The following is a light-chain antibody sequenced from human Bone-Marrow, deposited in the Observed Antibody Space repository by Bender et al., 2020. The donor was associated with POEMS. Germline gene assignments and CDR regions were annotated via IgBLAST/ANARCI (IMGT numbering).Light chain of an antibody. Sequence: QSVLTQPPSVSGTPGQRVTISCSGSSSNIGTNPVNWYQQLPGTAPKLLIYLNNERPSGVPDRFSGSKSGTSASLAISGLQSEDEADYYCAAWEDSLNGWVFGGGTKLTVL. CDR3: AAWEDSLNGWV. CDR2: LNN. CDR1: SSNIGTNP. J-gene: IGLJ3*02. V-gene: IGLV1-44*01.